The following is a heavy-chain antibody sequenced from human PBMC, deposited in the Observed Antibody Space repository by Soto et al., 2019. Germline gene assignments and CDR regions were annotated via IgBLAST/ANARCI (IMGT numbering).Heavy chain of an antibody. Sequence: EVQLVESGGGLVKPGGSLRLSCAASGFTFSSYSINWVRQAPGKGLEWVSSISRSSTYIYYTDSVKGRFTISRDNAKISWYLKRNGLGAENTAVYYWARGTNVRWDGAYYYYYRAVGGKGTTVTVSS. CDR3: ARGTNVRWDGAYYYYYRAV. J-gene: IGHJ6*03. D-gene: IGHD3-10*02. CDR2: ISRSSTYI. V-gene: IGHV3-21*01. CDR1: GFTFSSYS.